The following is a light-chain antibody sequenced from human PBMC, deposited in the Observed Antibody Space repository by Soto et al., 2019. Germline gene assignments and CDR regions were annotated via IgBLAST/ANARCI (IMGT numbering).Light chain of an antibody. V-gene: IGLV1-40*01. CDR2: GKI. CDR3: QSYDSRLTGYV. Sequence: QSVLTQPPSVSGAPGKRLTISCTGSRSNSGANYDVNWYQLLPGTAPKLLIHGKINRPSGVPDRCSGSKSGTSASLAITGLKAEDEADYYCQSYDSRLTGYVFGSGTKLTVL. CDR1: RSNSGANYD. J-gene: IGLJ1*01.